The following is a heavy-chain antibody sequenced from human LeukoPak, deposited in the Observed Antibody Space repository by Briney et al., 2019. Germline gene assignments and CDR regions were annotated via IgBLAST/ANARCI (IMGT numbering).Heavy chain of an antibody. Sequence: PGGSLRLSCAASGFTFSGYWMTWVRQAPGKGLEWVANIKQDGSEKYYVDSVKGRFTISRDNADNSLYLQMNSLRAEDTAVYFCARCQYGSGSYFLPDWGQGTLVTVSS. V-gene: IGHV3-7*01. J-gene: IGHJ4*02. D-gene: IGHD3-10*01. CDR2: IKQDGSEK. CDR3: ARCQYGSGSYFLPD. CDR1: GFTFSGYW.